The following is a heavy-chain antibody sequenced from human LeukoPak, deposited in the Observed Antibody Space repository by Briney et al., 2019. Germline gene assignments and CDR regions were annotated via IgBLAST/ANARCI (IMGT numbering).Heavy chain of an antibody. CDR2: IFQSGST. V-gene: IGHV4-30-2*01. D-gene: IGHD1-1*01. CDR1: GGSISSGDYS. J-gene: IGHJ5*02. CDR3: ARVGSDWNDVRYNWFDP. Sequence: SSETLSLTCAVSGGSISSGDYSWSWIRQPPGKGLEWIGYIFQSGSTYYNPSLKSRVTISVDRSKNQFSLKLSSVTAADTAVYYCARVGSDWNDVRYNWFDPWGQGTLVTVSS.